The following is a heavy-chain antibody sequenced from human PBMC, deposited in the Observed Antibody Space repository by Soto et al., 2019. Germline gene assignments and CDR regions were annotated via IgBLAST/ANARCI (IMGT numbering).Heavy chain of an antibody. Sequence: GGSLRLSCAASGFFFEDYAMHWVRQAPGKGLEWVSAISWNSGNIGYADSVKGRFTISRDNAKNSLYLQMDSLRTEDTAFYFCAKDMRSSQGGSYAAELWGQGTLVTVSS. V-gene: IGHV3-9*01. CDR1: GFFFEDYA. CDR2: ISWNSGNI. D-gene: IGHD3-10*01. CDR3: AKDMRSSQGGSYAAEL. J-gene: IGHJ4*02.